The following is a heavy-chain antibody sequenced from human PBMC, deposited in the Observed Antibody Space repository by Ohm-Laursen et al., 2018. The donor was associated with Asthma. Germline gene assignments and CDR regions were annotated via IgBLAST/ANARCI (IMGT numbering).Heavy chain of an antibody. J-gene: IGHJ6*02. CDR2: VSGLDSGAHT. CDR3: ASNYYDSSGKGYYYYGMDV. CDR1: GFTFSSYA. D-gene: IGHD3-22*01. Sequence: SLRLSCTASGFTFSSYAMSWVRQAPGKGLEWLSIVSGLDSGAHTYYADSVKGRFTISRDNSKNTLYLQMNSLRAEDTAVYYCASNYYDSSGKGYYYYGMDVWGQGTTVTVSS. V-gene: IGHV3-23*01.